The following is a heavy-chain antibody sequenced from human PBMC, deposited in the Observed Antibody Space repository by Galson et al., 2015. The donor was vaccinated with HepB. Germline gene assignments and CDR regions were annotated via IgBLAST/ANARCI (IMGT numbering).Heavy chain of an antibody. CDR1: GFTFGNYG. J-gene: IGHJ4*02. CDR3: AREGSGLYIPPTKGYYFDY. CDR2: VWCDGVLR. Sequence: ALRLSCEAAGFTFGNYGMHWVGQAPGKGLEWVGVVWCDGVLRYDADSVKGRFTISRDNSRNTLYLQMNSLRAEDKAVYYCAREGSGLYIPPTKGYYFDYWGQGTLVTVSS. D-gene: IGHD6-19*01. V-gene: IGHV3-33*01.